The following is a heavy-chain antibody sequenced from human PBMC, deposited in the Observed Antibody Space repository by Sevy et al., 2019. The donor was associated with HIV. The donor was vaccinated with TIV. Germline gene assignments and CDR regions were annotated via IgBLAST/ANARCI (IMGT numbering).Heavy chain of an antibody. V-gene: IGHV3-11*06. Sequence: GGSLRISCAASGLIFSDYYMGWVRQAPGKGLEWVADISSGNTYTNYADSVKGRFTISRDNAKKSLYLQMNTLRAEDTAVYYCARLRVIASAPYYFDYWGQRALVTVSS. CDR3: ARLRVIASAPYYFDY. CDR1: GLIFSDYY. J-gene: IGHJ4*02. CDR2: ISSGNTYT. D-gene: IGHD2-21*01.